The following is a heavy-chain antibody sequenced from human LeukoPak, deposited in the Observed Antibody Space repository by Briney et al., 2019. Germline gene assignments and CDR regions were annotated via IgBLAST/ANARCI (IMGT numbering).Heavy chain of an antibody. J-gene: IGHJ4*02. V-gene: IGHV3-48*04. CDR1: GFTFSSYA. CDR2: ISSSGSTI. CDR3: ARDPQRLWVQPPHPPDY. D-gene: IGHD5-18*01. Sequence: GGSLRLSCAASGFTFSSYAMHWVRQAPGKGLEWVSYISSSGSTIYYADSVKGRFTISRDNAKNSLYLQMNSLRAEDTAVYYCARDPQRLWVQPPHPPDYWGQGTLVTVSS.